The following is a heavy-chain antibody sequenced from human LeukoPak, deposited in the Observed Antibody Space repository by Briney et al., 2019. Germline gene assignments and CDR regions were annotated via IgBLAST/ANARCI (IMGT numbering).Heavy chain of an antibody. CDR3: AKDWDSSGYYYLDAFDI. Sequence: GGSLRLSCAASGFTFSSYAMSWVRQAPGKGLEWVSAISGSGGSTYYADSVKGRFTISRDNSKNTLYLQMNSLRAEDTAVYYCAKDWDSSGYYYLDAFDIWGQGTMVTVSS. CDR2: ISGSGGST. V-gene: IGHV3-23*01. D-gene: IGHD3-22*01. CDR1: GFTFSSYA. J-gene: IGHJ3*02.